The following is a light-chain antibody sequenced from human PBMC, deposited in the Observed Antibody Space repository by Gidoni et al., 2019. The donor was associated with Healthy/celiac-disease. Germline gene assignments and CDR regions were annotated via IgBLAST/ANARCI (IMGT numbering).Light chain of an antibody. Sequence: EIVLSQSSATLSLSPGERATLSCRASQSVSNYLAWYQHKPGQAPRLLIYDASNRATGIPARFSGSGSGTDFTLTISSLGPEDFAVYYCQQRSNWPPFTFGPGTKVDIK. CDR3: QQRSNWPPFT. V-gene: IGKV3-11*01. CDR1: QSVSNY. CDR2: DAS. J-gene: IGKJ3*01.